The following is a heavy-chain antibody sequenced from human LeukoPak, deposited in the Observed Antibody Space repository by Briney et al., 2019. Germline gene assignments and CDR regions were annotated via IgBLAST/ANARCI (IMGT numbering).Heavy chain of an antibody. CDR1: GLIGSDGY. J-gene: IGHJ4*02. D-gene: IGHD1-1*01. CDR2: IYRGGAT. CDR3: TRVGTGTLEY. Sequence: GGSLRLSCAVSGLIGSDGYMSWVRQAPGKGLEWLSVIYRGGATYYADSVKGRFTISRDNSKNTWHLQLNSLRAEDTAVYYCTRVGTGTLEYWGQGTLVTVSS. V-gene: IGHV3-66*01.